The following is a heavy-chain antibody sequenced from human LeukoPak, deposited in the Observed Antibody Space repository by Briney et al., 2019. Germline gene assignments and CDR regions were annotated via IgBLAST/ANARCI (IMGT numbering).Heavy chain of an antibody. J-gene: IGHJ4*02. D-gene: IGHD5-12*01. Sequence: ASVKVSCKASGYTFTGYYMHWVRQAPGQGLEWIGWINPNSGGTNYAQKFQGRVTMTRDTSISTAYMELSRLRSDDTAVYYCARDAGYSGYRDYFDYWGQGTLVTVSS. V-gene: IGHV1-2*02. CDR1: GYTFTGYY. CDR2: INPNSGGT. CDR3: ARDAGYSGYRDYFDY.